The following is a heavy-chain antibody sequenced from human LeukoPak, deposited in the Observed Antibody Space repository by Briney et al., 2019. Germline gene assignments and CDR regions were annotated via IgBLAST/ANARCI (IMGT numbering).Heavy chain of an antibody. Sequence: ASVKVSCKASVYTFTTYGITWVRQAPGEGLEWMGWISTYNDNTNYAQKLQGRVTVTTDTSTSTAYMELRSLRSDDTAVYYCARRYISTIFGVVIYYFDYWGRGTLVSVSS. J-gene: IGHJ4*02. D-gene: IGHD3-3*01. V-gene: IGHV1-18*01. CDR1: VYTFTTYG. CDR3: ARRYISTIFGVVIYYFDY. CDR2: ISTYNDNT.